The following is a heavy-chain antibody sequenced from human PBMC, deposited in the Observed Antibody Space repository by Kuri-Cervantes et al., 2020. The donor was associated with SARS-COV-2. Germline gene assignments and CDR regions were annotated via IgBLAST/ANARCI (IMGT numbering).Heavy chain of an antibody. CDR2: IYNGDVA. V-gene: IGHV3-53*01. CDR3: ARVSTFYGGHALDL. Sequence: GESLKISCEVSGFSVTSNYISWGRQAPGKGLEWVSVIYNGDVATYVDSVKGRFNISRDHSTNTFVLEMRDLGVDDTAMYYCARVSTFYGGHALDLWGQGTLVTVSS. CDR1: GFSVTSNY. D-gene: IGHD2-21*01. J-gene: IGHJ5*02.